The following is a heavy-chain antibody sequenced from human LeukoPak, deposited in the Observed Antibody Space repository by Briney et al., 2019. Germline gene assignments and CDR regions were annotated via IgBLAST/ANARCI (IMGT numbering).Heavy chain of an antibody. CDR3: ARVSSYDSTFYYYYYGMDV. J-gene: IGHJ6*02. V-gene: IGHV3-48*03. CDR2: ISSSGSTI. CDR1: GFTFSSYE. D-gene: IGHD2-2*01. Sequence: PGGSLRLSCAASGFTFSSYEMNWVRQAPGKGLEWVSYISSSGSTIYYAGSVKGRFTISRDNAKNSLYLQMNSLRAEDTAVYYCARVSSYDSTFYYYYYGMDVWGQGTTVTVSS.